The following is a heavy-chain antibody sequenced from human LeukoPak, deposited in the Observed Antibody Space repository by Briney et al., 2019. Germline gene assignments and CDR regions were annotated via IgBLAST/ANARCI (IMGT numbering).Heavy chain of an antibody. CDR3: AKGGVVVAASILDY. Sequence: PGGSLRLSCAASGFTFSSYGMHWVRQAPGKGLEWVAVISYDGSNKYYADSVKGRFTISRDNSKNTLYLQMNSLRAEDTAVYYCAKGGVVVAASILDYWGQGTLVTVSS. D-gene: IGHD2-15*01. CDR2: ISYDGSNK. CDR1: GFTFSSYG. V-gene: IGHV3-30*18. J-gene: IGHJ4*02.